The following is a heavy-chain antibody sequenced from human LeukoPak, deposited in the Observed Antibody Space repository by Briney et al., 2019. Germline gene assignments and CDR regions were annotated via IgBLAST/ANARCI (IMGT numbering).Heavy chain of an antibody. CDR1: GDSVSSNSAA. CDR2: THYRSKWYN. CDR3: AREDWKVRGVITYGMDV. D-gene: IGHD3-10*01. Sequence: SQTLSLTCAISGDSVSSNSAAWNWIRQSPSRGLEWLGRTHYRSKWYNDYAVSVKSRITINPHTYKTLFSLQLNSVTPEDTAVYYCAREDWKVRGVITYGMDVWGQGTTVTVSS. V-gene: IGHV6-1*01. J-gene: IGHJ6*02.